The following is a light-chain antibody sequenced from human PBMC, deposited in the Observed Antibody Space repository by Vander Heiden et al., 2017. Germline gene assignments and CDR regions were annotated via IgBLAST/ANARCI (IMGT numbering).Light chain of an antibody. CDR1: QSISSY. Sequence: DIQITQPPSSLSASVGDRVTITCRASQSISSYLNWYQQKPGKAPKLMIYAASSLQSGVPSRFSGSGSGTDFTLTISSLQPEDFATYYCQQSDSTLRTFGQGTRLEIK. CDR3: QQSDSTLRT. CDR2: AAS. J-gene: IGKJ5*01. V-gene: IGKV1-39*01.